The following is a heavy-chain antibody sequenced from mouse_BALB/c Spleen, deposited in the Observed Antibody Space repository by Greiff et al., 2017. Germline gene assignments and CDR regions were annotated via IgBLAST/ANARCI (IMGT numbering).Heavy chain of an antibody. V-gene: IGHV5-4*02. CDR2: ISDGGSYT. CDR1: GFTFSDYY. CDR3: ARGDYDGFAY. J-gene: IGHJ3*01. Sequence: EVHLVESGGGLVKPGGSLKLSCAASGFTFSDYYMYWVRQTPEKRLEWVATISDGGSYTYYPDSVKGRFTISRDNAKNNLYLQMSSLKSEDTAMYYCARGDYDGFAYWGQGTLVTVSA. D-gene: IGHD2-4*01.